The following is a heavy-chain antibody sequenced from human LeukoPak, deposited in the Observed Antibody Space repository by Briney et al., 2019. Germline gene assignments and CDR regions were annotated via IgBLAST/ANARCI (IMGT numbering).Heavy chain of an antibody. CDR2: IKSKTDGGTT. CDR1: GFTFSNAW. D-gene: IGHD3-22*01. CDR3: TTDPGSYWYDSSGYYPGDY. J-gene: IGHJ4*02. V-gene: IGHV3-15*01. Sequence: GGSLRLSCAASGFTFSNAWMSWVRQAPGKGLEWVGRIKSKTDGGTTDYAAPVKGRFTISRDDSKNTLYLQMNSLKTEDTAVYYCTTDPGSYWYDSSGYYPGDYWGQGTLVTVSS.